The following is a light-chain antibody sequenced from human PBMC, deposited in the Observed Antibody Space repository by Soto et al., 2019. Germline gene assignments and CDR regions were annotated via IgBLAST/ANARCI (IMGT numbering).Light chain of an antibody. CDR2: QVS. V-gene: IGLV2-14*01. Sequence: SALTQPASLSGSPGQSITISCTGTISDIGGFYYVSWYQHHPGKDPKLMIYQVSNRPSGVSNRFSGSKSGNTASLTISGLQAEDEADYFCSSYSSSSTFYVFGAGTKVTVL. J-gene: IGLJ1*01. CDR3: SSYSSSSTFYV. CDR1: ISDIGGFYY.